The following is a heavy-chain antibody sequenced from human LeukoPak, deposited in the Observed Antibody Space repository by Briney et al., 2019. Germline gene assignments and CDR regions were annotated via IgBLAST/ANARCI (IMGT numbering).Heavy chain of an antibody. CDR1: GGSFSGYY. CDR2: INHSGST. Sequence: KPSETLSLTCAVYGGSFSGYYWSWIRQPPGKGLEWIGEINHSGSTNYNPSLKSRVTISVDTSKNQFSLKLSSVTAADTAVYYCARGDPKEGWALGYCSSTSCPHFDYWGQGTLVTVFS. V-gene: IGHV4-34*01. J-gene: IGHJ4*02. D-gene: IGHD2-2*01. CDR3: ARGDPKEGWALGYCSSTSCPHFDY.